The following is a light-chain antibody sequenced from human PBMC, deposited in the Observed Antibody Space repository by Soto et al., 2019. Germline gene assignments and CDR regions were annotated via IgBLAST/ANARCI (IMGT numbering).Light chain of an antibody. CDR3: QKYNNSPLFT. V-gene: IGKV1-27*01. Sequence: DIQMTQSPSSLSASVGDRVTITCRASQGISNYLAWYQQKQGKVPKLLIYAASTLHSGVPSRFSGSGSGTDFTLTISSLQPEDVATYYCQKYNNSPLFTFGPGTKVDIK. CDR1: QGISNY. CDR2: AAS. J-gene: IGKJ3*01.